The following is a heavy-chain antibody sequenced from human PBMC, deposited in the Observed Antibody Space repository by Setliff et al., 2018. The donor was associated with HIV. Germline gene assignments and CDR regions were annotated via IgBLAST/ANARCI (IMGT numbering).Heavy chain of an antibody. CDR1: GGSISSNKYY. CDR2: IYYSGST. J-gene: IGHJ5*02. Sequence: VSGGSISSNKYYWSWIRQPPGKGLEWIGSIYYSGSTYYNPSLKSRVTISVDTSKNQFSLKLSSVTAADAAVYYCASRVYYYDSSGYLREEGFDPWGQGTLVTVSS. CDR3: ASRVYYYDSSGYLREEGFDP. D-gene: IGHD3-22*01. V-gene: IGHV4-39*01.